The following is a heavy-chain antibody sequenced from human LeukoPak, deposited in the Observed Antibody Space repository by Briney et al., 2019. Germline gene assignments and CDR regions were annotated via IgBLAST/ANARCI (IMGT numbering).Heavy chain of an antibody. J-gene: IGHJ4*02. CDR1: GYTFTGYY. CDR2: INPNSGDT. D-gene: IGHD5-18*01. CDR3: ARDGSFGYSYGSDY. Sequence: ASVKVSCKASGYTFTGYYMHWVRQAPGQGLEWMGRINPNSGDTNYAQKFQGRVTMTRDTSISTAYMELSRLRSDDTAVYYCARDGSFGYSYGSDYWGQGTLVTVSP. V-gene: IGHV1-2*06.